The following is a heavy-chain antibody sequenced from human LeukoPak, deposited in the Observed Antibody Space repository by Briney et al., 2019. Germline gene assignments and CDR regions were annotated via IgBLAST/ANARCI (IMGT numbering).Heavy chain of an antibody. D-gene: IGHD2-2*01. Sequence: SETLSLTCTVSGGSISSYYWSWIRQPAGKGLEWIGRIYTSGSTNYNPSLKSRVTMSVDTSKNQFSLKLSSVTAADTAVYYCARDADIVVASEPYFDYWGQRTLVTVSS. CDR2: IYTSGST. V-gene: IGHV4-4*07. CDR1: GGSISSYY. CDR3: ARDADIVVASEPYFDY. J-gene: IGHJ4*02.